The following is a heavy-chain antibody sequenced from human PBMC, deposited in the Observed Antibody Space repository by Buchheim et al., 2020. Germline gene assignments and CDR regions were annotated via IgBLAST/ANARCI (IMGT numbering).Heavy chain of an antibody. D-gene: IGHD6-13*01. Sequence: EVQLLESGGGLVQPGGSLRLSCAASEFTFSTYAMSWVRQAPGKGLEWVSAISGSGGSTYYADAVKGRFTISRDNSKKTLSLQMNSLRAEDTAVYYCAKVIGSSWYVTYYYFGMDVWGRGTT. CDR2: ISGSGGST. CDR1: EFTFSTYA. J-gene: IGHJ6*02. V-gene: IGHV3-23*01. CDR3: AKVIGSSWYVTYYYFGMDV.